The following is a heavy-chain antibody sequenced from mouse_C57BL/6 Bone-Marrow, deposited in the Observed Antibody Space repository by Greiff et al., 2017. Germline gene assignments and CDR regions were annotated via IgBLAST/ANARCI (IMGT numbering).Heavy chain of an antibody. Sequence: EVQLQQSGAELVKPGASVKLSCTASGFNIKDYYMHWVKQRTEQGLEWIGRIDPEDGETKYAPKFPGKATITADTSSNTAYLQLSSLTSEDTAVYYCALYGSSPAWFAYWGQGTLVTVSA. D-gene: IGHD1-1*01. V-gene: IGHV14-2*01. CDR1: GFNIKDYY. CDR2: IDPEDGET. CDR3: ALYGSSPAWFAY. J-gene: IGHJ3*01.